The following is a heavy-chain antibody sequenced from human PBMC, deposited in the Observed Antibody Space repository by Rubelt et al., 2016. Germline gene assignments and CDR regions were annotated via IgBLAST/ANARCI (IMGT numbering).Heavy chain of an antibody. CDR2: IYYSGGT. Sequence: QVQLQESGPGLVKPSETLSLTCTVSGGSISSYYWSWIRQPPGQGLEWIGYIYYSGGTNYNPSLKSLVTISVETSKNQLSVKLRSGTAADTAVYYCARSYVYSGYTVDYWGQGTLVTVSS. V-gene: IGHV4-59*01. J-gene: IGHJ4*02. CDR1: GGSISSYY. D-gene: IGHD5-12*01. CDR3: ARSYVYSGYTVDY.